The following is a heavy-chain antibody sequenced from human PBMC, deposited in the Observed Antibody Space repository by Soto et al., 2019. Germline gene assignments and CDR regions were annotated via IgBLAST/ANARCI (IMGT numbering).Heavy chain of an antibody. Sequence: PGGSLRLSCAASGFTFNNYWMHWVRQAPGKGLVWVSRINTDGSRTSYADSVKGRFTISRDNARNTLYLQMDSLRDEDTAVYYCAKVATGSYNWFDPWGQGTMVTVSS. J-gene: IGHJ5*01. CDR3: AKVATGSYNWFDP. D-gene: IGHD1-1*01. CDR2: INTDGSRT. CDR1: GFTFNNYW. V-gene: IGHV3-74*01.